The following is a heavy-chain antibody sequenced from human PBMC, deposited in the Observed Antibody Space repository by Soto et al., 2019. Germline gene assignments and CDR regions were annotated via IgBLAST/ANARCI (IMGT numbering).Heavy chain of an antibody. CDR3: ARGRGGRGDY. D-gene: IGHD2-15*01. Sequence: QVQLVQSGAEVKKPGSSVKVSCKASGGTFSSYTINWVRQAPGQGLEWMGMIIPILGIANYAQKFQDRVTITADKSTSTAYLELSSRSSEDTAVFYCARGRGGRGDYWGQGTVVTVPS. CDR2: IIPILGIA. V-gene: IGHV1-69*02. CDR1: GGTFSSYT. J-gene: IGHJ4*02.